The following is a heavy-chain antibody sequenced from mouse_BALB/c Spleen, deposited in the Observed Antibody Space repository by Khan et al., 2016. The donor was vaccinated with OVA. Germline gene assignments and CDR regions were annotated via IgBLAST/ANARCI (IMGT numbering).Heavy chain of an antibody. Sequence: EVELVESGPGLVKPSQSLSLICTVTGYSITSDYAWNWIRQFPGNKLEWMGFISYNGNTKYNPSLKSRISITRDTSKNQFFLQLNSVTTEDTATYYCARVYGGVFDYWGQGTTLTVSS. CDR1: GYSITSDYA. D-gene: IGHD1-1*01. CDR3: ARVYGGVFDY. V-gene: IGHV3-2*02. CDR2: ISYNGNT. J-gene: IGHJ2*01.